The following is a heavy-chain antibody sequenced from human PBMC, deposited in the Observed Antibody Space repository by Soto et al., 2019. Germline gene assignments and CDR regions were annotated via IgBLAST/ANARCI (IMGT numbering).Heavy chain of an antibody. V-gene: IGHV1-69*13. CDR3: ARGSSPNCGGDCYLDY. D-gene: IGHD2-21*02. Sequence: GASVKVSCKASGGTFSSYAISWVRQAPGQGLEWMGGIIPIFGTANYAQKFQGRVTITADESTSTAYMELSSLRSEDTAVYYCARGSSPNCGGDCYLDYWGQGTLVTAPQ. CDR1: GGTFSSYA. CDR2: IIPIFGTA. J-gene: IGHJ4*02.